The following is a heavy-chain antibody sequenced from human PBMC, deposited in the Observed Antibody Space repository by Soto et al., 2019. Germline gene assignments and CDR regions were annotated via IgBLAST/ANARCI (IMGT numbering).Heavy chain of an antibody. J-gene: IGHJ6*02. Sequence: ASVKVSCKASGYTFTSYYMHWVRQAPGQGLEWMGIINPSGGSTSYAQKFQGRVTMTRDTSTSTVYIELSSLRSEDTAVYYCARDGPIPQPITIFGGVTPENGMDVWGQGTTVTVSS. D-gene: IGHD3-3*01. CDR1: GYTFTSYY. V-gene: IGHV1-46*01. CDR2: INPSGGST. CDR3: ARDGPIPQPITIFGGVTPENGMDV.